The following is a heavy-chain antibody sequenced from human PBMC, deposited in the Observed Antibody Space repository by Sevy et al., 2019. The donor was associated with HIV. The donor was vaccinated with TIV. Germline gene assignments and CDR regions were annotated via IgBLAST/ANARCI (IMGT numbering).Heavy chain of an antibody. D-gene: IGHD3-10*01. V-gene: IGHV3-74*01. Sequence: GGSLRLSCAASGFTFSSYWMHWVRQAPGKGLVWVSRINSDGSSTSYADSVKGRFTISRDNAKNTLYLQMKSLRAEDTAVYYCAREGGLLWFREYYYGMDVWGQGTTVTVSS. CDR2: INSDGSST. CDR3: AREGGLLWFREYYYGMDV. CDR1: GFTFSSYW. J-gene: IGHJ6*02.